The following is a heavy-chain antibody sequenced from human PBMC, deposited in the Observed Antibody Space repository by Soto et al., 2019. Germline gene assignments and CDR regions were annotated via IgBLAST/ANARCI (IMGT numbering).Heavy chain of an antibody. V-gene: IGHV3-74*01. CDR3: AKGGRIHMDV. CDR2: ISNDGSSP. CDR1: GFTFSNYW. J-gene: IGHJ6*03. Sequence: EVQLVESGGGLVQPGGSLRLSCAASGFTFSNYWMHWVRQAPGKGLVWVSRISNDGSSPTYADSVKGRFTISRDNAKNTLYLQMNSLRAEDTAVYYCAKGGRIHMDVRGKGTTVTVSS. D-gene: IGHD2-21*01.